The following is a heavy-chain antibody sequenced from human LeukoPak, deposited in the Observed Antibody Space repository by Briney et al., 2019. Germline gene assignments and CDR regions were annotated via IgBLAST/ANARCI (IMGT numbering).Heavy chain of an antibody. CDR3: ASGGEQQLASLFGMDV. D-gene: IGHD6-13*01. CDR2: IIPIFGTA. V-gene: IGHV1-69*13. Sequence: SVKVSCKASGGTFSSYAISWVRQAPGQGLEWMGGIIPIFGTANYAQKFQGRVTITADESTSTAYMELSSLRSEDTAVYYCASGGEQQLASLFGMDVWGQGTTVTVSS. CDR1: GGTFSSYA. J-gene: IGHJ6*02.